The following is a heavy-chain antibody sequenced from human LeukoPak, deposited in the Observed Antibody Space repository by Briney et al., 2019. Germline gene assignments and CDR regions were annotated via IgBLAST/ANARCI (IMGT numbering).Heavy chain of an antibody. Sequence: SETLSLTCTVSGGSISSSSYYWGWIHQPPGKGLEWIGSIYYSGSTYYNPSLKSRVTISVDTSKNQFSLKLSSVTAADTAVYYCARDRGGHSPYYFDYWGQGTLVTVSS. V-gene: IGHV4-39*07. D-gene: IGHD2-15*01. CDR2: IYYSGST. CDR1: GGSISSSSYY. CDR3: ARDRGGHSPYYFDY. J-gene: IGHJ4*02.